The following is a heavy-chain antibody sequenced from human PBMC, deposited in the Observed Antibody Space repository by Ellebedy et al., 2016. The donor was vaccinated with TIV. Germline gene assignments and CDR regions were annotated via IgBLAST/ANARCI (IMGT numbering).Heavy chain of an antibody. D-gene: IGHD4/OR15-4a*01. CDR2: IYYSGST. Sequence: SETLSLTXTVSGGSISSYYWSWIRQPPGKGLEWIGYIYYSGSTNYNPSLKSRVTISVDTSKNQFSLKLSSVTAADTAVYYCARDEVGADYWGQGTLVTVSS. J-gene: IGHJ4*02. CDR3: ARDEVGADY. CDR1: GGSISSYY. V-gene: IGHV4-59*01.